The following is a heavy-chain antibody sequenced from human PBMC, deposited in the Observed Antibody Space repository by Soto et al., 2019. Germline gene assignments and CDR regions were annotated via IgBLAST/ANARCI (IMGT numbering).Heavy chain of an antibody. CDR2: ISSSSSYI. J-gene: IGHJ4*02. Sequence: EVQLVESGGGLVKPGGSLRLSCAASGFTFSSYSMNWVRQAPGKGLEWVSSISSSSSYIYYADSVKGRFTISRDNAKNSLYLQMNSLRAEDTAVYYCAREAVYCGGDCYPEVDYWGQGTLVTVSS. CDR3: AREAVYCGGDCYPEVDY. V-gene: IGHV3-21*01. CDR1: GFTFSSYS. D-gene: IGHD2-21*02.